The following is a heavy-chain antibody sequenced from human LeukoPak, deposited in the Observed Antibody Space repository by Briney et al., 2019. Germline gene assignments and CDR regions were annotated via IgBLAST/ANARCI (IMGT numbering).Heavy chain of an antibody. J-gene: IGHJ6*03. CDR2: ISWNSGSI. CDR1: GFTFDDYA. CDR3: AKGGDCSGGSCYFNYMDV. D-gene: IGHD2-15*01. V-gene: IGHV3-9*03. Sequence: SLRLSCAASGFTFDDYAMHWVRQAPGKGLEWVSGISWNSGSIGYADSVKGRFTISRDNAKNSLYLQMNSLRAEDMALYYCAKGGDCSGGSCYFNYMDVWGKGTTVTVSS.